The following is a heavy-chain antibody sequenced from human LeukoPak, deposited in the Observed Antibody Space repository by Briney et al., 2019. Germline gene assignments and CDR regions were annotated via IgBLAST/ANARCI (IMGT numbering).Heavy chain of an antibody. J-gene: IGHJ4*01. CDR1: GFTFSSLA. V-gene: IGHV3-23*01. CDR3: AKDARRTSGWYFFDH. D-gene: IGHD6-19*01. CDR2: ISDSGGTT. Sequence: PAGSLIISCAASGFTFSSLAMGWVRQAPGKGLEWVSVISDSGGTTYYADSVKGRFTISRDNSRNTLFLQMNSLRVEDTAVYFCAKDARRTSGWYFFDHWGEGSLATVSS.